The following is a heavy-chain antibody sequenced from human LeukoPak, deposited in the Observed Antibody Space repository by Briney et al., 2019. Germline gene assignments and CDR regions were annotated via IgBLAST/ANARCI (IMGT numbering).Heavy chain of an antibody. CDR2: ISSSSYI. CDR1: GFTFSSYS. V-gene: IGHV3-21*01. D-gene: IGHD3-3*01. CDR3: ARDSQGTNYDFWSGYFLAGWFDP. J-gene: IGHJ5*02. Sequence: GGSLRLSCAASGFTFSSYSMNWVRQAPGKGLEWVSSISSSSYIYYADSVKGRFTISRDNAKNSLYLQMNSLRAEDTAVYYCARDSQGTNYDFWSGYFLAGWFDPWGQGTLVTVSS.